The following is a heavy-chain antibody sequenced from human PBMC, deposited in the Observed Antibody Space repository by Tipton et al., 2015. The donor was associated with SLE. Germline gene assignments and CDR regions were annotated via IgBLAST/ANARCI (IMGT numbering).Heavy chain of an antibody. Sequence: GSLRLSCAASGFTFSDHYMDWVRQAPGKGLEWVANIKQDGSEKYYVDSVKGRFTISRDNAKNSLYLQMNSLRAEDTAVYYCARHATWGQGTLVTVSS. CDR3: ARHAT. J-gene: IGHJ5*02. D-gene: IGHD2-2*01. CDR1: GFTFSDHY. CDR2: IKQDGSEK. V-gene: IGHV3-7*01.